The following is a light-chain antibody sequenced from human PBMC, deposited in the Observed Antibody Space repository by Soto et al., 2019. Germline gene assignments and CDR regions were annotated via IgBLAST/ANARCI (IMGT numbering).Light chain of an antibody. Sequence: QSVLTQPPSASGTPGQRVTISCSGSSSNIGRNTVNWYQQVPGTAPKLLFYNNNQRPSGVPDRFSGSKSGTSASLAIIGLQSEDEADYYCAAWDDGLNGSVFGAGTKLTVL. J-gene: IGLJ1*01. V-gene: IGLV1-44*01. CDR2: NNN. CDR3: AAWDDGLNGSV. CDR1: SSNIGRNT.